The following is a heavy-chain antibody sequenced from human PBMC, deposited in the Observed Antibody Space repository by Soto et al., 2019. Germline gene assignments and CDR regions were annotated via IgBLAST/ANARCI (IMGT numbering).Heavy chain of an antibody. V-gene: IGHV1-3*01. Sequence: ASVKVSCKASGYSFTSYAIYWVRQAPGQRLEWMGWINAGNGNTKYSQKLQGRVTFTGDTSASTAHMELSSLRSEDTAVYFCAGGVENIVVVLDVFGYYGMDVWGQGTTVTVSS. D-gene: IGHD2-2*01. CDR2: INAGNGNT. CDR1: GYSFTSYA. J-gene: IGHJ6*02. CDR3: AGGVENIVVVLDVFGYYGMDV.